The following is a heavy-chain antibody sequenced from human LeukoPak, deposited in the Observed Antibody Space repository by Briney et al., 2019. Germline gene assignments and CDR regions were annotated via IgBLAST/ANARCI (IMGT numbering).Heavy chain of an antibody. D-gene: IGHD6-13*01. CDR2: IYSGGST. V-gene: IGHV3-53*01. J-gene: IGHJ4*02. CDR3: ARGPRYSSSWYPGQLDY. CDR1: GLTVSSNY. Sequence: GGSLRLSCAASGLTVSSNYMSWVRQATGKGLEWVSVIYSGGSTYYADSVKGRFTISRDNSKNTLYLQKNSLRAEDTAVYYCARGPRYSSSWYPGQLDYWGQGTLVTVSS.